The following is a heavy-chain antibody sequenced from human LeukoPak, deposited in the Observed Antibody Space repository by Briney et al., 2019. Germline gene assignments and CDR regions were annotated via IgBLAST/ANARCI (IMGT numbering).Heavy chain of an antibody. Sequence: SETLSLTCTFSGGSVSSYYWSWIRQPARKGLEWIGRIYTSGSTNYNSSLKSRVTMSVDTSKNQVSLKLSSVTAADTAVYYCATGDGYNSFEYWGQGTLVTVSS. CDR3: ATGDGYNSFEY. J-gene: IGHJ4*02. V-gene: IGHV4-4*07. D-gene: IGHD5-24*01. CDR1: GGSVSSYY. CDR2: IYTSGST.